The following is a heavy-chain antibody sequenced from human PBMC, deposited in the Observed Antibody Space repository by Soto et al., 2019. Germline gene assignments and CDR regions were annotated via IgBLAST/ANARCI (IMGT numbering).Heavy chain of an antibody. CDR1: GFSLSTSGVG. V-gene: IGHV2-5*02. CDR3: AHSRIVGARSTWFDP. CDR2: IYWDDDK. Sequence: QITLKESGPTLVKPTQTLTLTCTFSGFSLSTSGVGVGWIRQPPGKALEWLALIYWDDDKRYSPSLKSRRTITKDTSKNQVVLTMTNMDPVDTATYYCAHSRIVGARSTWFDPWGQGTLVTVSS. J-gene: IGHJ5*02. D-gene: IGHD1-26*01.